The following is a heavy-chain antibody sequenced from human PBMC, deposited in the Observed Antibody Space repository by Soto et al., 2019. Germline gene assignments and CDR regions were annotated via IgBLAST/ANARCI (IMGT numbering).Heavy chain of an antibody. CDR2: IYSSGNT. Sequence: QVQLQESGPGLVKPSQTLSLTCIVSGGSIRSNDFYCSWIRQHPGKGLEWMGYIYSSGNTFYNPHLKSRVTILVDTSKKQFCRRVSSVTAADTAVYYCARLSGGWQSWFDPWGQGTLVTVSS. CDR3: ARLSGGWQSWFDP. J-gene: IGHJ5*02. CDR1: GGSIRSNDFY. V-gene: IGHV4-31*03. D-gene: IGHD6-25*01.